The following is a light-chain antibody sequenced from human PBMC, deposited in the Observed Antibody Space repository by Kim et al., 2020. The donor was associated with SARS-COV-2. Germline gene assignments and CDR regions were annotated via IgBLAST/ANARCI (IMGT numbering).Light chain of an antibody. CDR3: SSSAGSNNLV. CDR2: EVS. CDR1: SSDVGDYPY. V-gene: IGLV2-8*01. Sequence: SGPIACSGISSDVGDYPYVSWYQQNPGTAPTLIIYEVSYRPSGVPDRFSGSKSGNTASLTVSGPQAEDEADYYCSSSAGSNNLVFGGGTQLTVL. J-gene: IGLJ3*02.